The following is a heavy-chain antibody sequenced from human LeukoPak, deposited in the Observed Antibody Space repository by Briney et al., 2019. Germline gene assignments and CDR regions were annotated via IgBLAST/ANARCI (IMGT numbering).Heavy chain of an antibody. J-gene: IGHJ4*02. CDR1: GYTFNSHP. V-gene: IGHV1-3*01. D-gene: IGHD1-14*01. CDR2: INAGHGNT. Sequence: ASVKVSCKASGYTFNSHPMHWVRQAPGQRLEWMGWINAGHGNTKYSQNFQGRVTITRDTSASTAYMELSSLRSEDTAVYYCARGAGFAEPLPEYWGQGTLLTVSS. CDR3: ARGAGFAEPLPEY.